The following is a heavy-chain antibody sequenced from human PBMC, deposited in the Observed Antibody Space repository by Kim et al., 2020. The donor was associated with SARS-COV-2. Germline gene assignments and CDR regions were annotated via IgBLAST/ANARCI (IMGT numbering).Heavy chain of an antibody. V-gene: IGHV1-3*01. Sequence: ASVKVSCKASGYTFTSYAMHWVRQAPGQRLEWMGWINAGNGNTKYSQKFQGRVTITRDTSASTAYMELSSLRSEDTAVYYCAREPGYYYGMDVWGQGTTVTVSS. J-gene: IGHJ6*02. CDR1: GYTFTSYA. CDR3: AREPGYYYGMDV. D-gene: IGHD3-10*01. CDR2: INAGNGNT.